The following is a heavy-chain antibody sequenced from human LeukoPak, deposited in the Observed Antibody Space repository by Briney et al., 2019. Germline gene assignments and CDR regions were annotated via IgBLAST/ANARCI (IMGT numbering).Heavy chain of an antibody. CDR1: GYTFTSYG. V-gene: IGHV1-18*01. J-gene: IGHJ3*02. D-gene: IGHD5-12*01. Sequence: VASVKVSCKASGYTFTSYGISWVRQAPGQGLEWMGWISAYNGNTNYAQKLQGRVTMTTDTSTSTAYMELRSLRSDDTAVYYCARGDQGWLRSDDAFDIWGQGTMVTVSS. CDR2: ISAYNGNT. CDR3: ARGDQGWLRSDDAFDI.